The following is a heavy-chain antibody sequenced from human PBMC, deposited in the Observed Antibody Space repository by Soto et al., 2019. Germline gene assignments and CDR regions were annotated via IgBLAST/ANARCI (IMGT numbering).Heavy chain of an antibody. V-gene: IGHV1-69*13. Sequence: SVKVSCKASAGTFTSYAISWVRQAPRQGLEWMGGIIPIFGTANYAQKFQGRVTITADESTSTAYMELSSLRSEDTAVYYCARYAAGTTDHYYYGMDVWGQGTTVTVSS. D-gene: IGHD1-7*01. CDR2: IIPIFGTA. CDR3: ARYAAGTTDHYYYGMDV. CDR1: AGTFTSYA. J-gene: IGHJ6*02.